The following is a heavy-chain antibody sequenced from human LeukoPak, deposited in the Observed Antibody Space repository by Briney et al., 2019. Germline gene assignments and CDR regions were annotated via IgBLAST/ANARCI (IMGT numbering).Heavy chain of an antibody. CDR3: ARRSSLLWFGEFAFDI. V-gene: IGHV5-51*01. CDR2: IYPGDSDT. Sequence: GESLKISCKGSGYSFTSYWIGWVRQMPGKGLEWMGIIYPGDSDTRYSPSFQGQVTISADKSISTAYLQWSSLKASDTAMYYCARRSSLLWFGEFAFDIWGQGTMVTVSS. CDR1: GYSFTSYW. D-gene: IGHD3-10*01. J-gene: IGHJ3*02.